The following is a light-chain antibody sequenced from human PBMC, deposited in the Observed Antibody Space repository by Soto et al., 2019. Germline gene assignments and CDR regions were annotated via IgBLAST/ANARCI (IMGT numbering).Light chain of an antibody. CDR2: DVS. CDR3: SSYTSSSTQI. V-gene: IGLV2-14*01. Sequence: QSALTQPASVSGSLGQSITISCTGTSSDVGAYNYVSWYQQHPGKAPKLMIYDVSNRPSGVSYRFSGSKSGNTASLTISGLQAEDEADYYCSSYTSSSTQIFGGGTKLTVL. CDR1: SSDVGAYNY. J-gene: IGLJ2*01.